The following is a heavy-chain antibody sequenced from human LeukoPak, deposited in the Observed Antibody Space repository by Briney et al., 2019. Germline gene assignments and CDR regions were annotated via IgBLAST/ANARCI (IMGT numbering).Heavy chain of an antibody. CDR3: ARARGGSGSYGHFDS. Sequence: SETLSLTCTVSSDSISGYYWTWIRQPAGKGLEWIGRIYTSGSTNYNPSLKSRVTMSVDTSKNQFSLKMSSLTAADTAMYYCARARGGSGSYGHFDSWGQGTLVTVSS. CDR2: IYTSGST. D-gene: IGHD1-26*01. J-gene: IGHJ4*02. V-gene: IGHV4-4*07. CDR1: SDSISGYY.